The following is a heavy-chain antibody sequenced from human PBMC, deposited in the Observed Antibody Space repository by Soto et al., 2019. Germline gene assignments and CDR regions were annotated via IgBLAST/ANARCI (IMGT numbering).Heavy chain of an antibody. J-gene: IGHJ4*02. Sequence: PSETLSLTCTVSGGSISSYYWSWIRQPPGKGLEWIGYIYYSGSTNYNPSLKSRVTISVDTSKNQFSLKLSSVTAADTAVYYCARSDIAAFLIDYWGQGTLVTFSS. CDR2: IYYSGST. V-gene: IGHV4-59*01. CDR1: GGSISSYY. D-gene: IGHD5-12*01. CDR3: ARSDIAAFLIDY.